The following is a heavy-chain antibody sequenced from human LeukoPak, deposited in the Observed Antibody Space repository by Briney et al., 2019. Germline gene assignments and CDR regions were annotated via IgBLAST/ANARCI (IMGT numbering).Heavy chain of an antibody. CDR2: IRDKGYGQAT. CDR3: TTPNEGNWFDP. Sequence: PGGSLRLSCAASGFTFSDSAIHWVRQASGKGLEWVGRIRDKGYGQATAYAASVKGRFTLSRDDSRNTAYLQMDSLKTEDTALYYCTTPNEGNWFDPWGQGTLVTVSS. V-gene: IGHV3-73*01. CDR1: GFTFSDSA. D-gene: IGHD2-8*01. J-gene: IGHJ5*02.